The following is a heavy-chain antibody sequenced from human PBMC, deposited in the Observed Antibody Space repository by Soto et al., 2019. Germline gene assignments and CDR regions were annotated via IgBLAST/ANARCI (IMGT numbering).Heavy chain of an antibody. J-gene: IGHJ4*02. Sequence: GGSLRLSCAASGFTFRSYAMSWVRQAPGKGLGWVSAIGGSSGSTDYADSVKGRFTISRDNSKNTLFLQVNSLRAEDTAVYYCAKDRSSTSCYAFDYWGQGTLVTVSS. CDR2: IGGSSGST. V-gene: IGHV3-23*01. D-gene: IGHD2-2*01. CDR1: GFTFRSYA. CDR3: AKDRSSTSCYAFDY.